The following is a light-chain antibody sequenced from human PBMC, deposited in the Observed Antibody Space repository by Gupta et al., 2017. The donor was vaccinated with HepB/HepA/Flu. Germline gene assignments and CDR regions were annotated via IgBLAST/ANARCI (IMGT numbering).Light chain of an antibody. J-gene: IGKJ2*04. Sequence: DIVLTQFPDSQFVSLGERATINCRSSQSVLYSSNNKNYLAWYQQKPGQPPKLLIYWASTREFGVADRFSGSGSGTDFTLTISSLQAEDLAVYYCQQYHTPPCSFGQGTKLEIK. V-gene: IGKV4-1*01. CDR2: WAS. CDR1: QSVLYSSNNKNY. CDR3: QQYHTPPCS.